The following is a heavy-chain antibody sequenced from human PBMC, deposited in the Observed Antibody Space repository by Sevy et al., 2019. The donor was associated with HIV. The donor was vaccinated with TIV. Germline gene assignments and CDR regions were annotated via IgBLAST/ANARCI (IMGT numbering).Heavy chain of an antibody. V-gene: IGHV1-69*13. J-gene: IGHJ3*02. CDR2: IIPIFGTA. CDR3: ARDPMVRGVSGAFDI. D-gene: IGHD3-10*01. CDR1: GGTFSSYA. Sequence: ASVKVSCKASGGTFSSYAISWVRQAPGQGLEWMGGIIPIFGTANYAQKFQGRVTITADESTGTAYMELSSLRSEDTAVYYCARDPMVRGVSGAFDIWGQGTMVTVSS.